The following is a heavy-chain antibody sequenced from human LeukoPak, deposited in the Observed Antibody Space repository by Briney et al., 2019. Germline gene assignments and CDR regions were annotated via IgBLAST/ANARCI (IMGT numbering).Heavy chain of an antibody. CDR2: ISGSGTTI. D-gene: IGHD1-26*01. J-gene: IGHJ4*02. V-gene: IGHV3-48*03. CDR3: AGGYGSYSPDY. CDR1: GFTFSSFE. Sequence: HTGGSLRLSCAGSGFTFSSFEMNWVRQAPGKGLEWVSFISGSGTTIYYADSVKGRFTISRDNAKNSLVLQMNSLRAEDTAVYYCAGGYGSYSPDYWGQGTLVTVSS.